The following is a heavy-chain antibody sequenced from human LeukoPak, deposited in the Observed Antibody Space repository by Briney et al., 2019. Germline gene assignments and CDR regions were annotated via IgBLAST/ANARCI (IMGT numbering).Heavy chain of an antibody. CDR2: INLNGDTK. Sequence: PGVSLRLSCAVSGFSVSSYGMSWVRQAPGKGLEWISAINLNGDTKYYADSVKGRFTISRDHSENTLYLHMNSLRTEDTAVYYCAQGYSSGWFPNWGQGSLVSVSS. CDR3: AQGYSSGWFPN. J-gene: IGHJ4*02. V-gene: IGHV3-23*01. D-gene: IGHD6-19*01. CDR1: GFSVSSYG.